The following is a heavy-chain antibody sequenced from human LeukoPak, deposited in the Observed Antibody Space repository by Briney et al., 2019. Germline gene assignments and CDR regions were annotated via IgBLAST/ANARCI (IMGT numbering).Heavy chain of an antibody. V-gene: IGHV7-4-1*02. CDR1: GGTFSSYA. J-gene: IGHJ3*02. CDR3: AREDYDSSGYYSDAFDI. CDR2: INTKTGNP. Sequence: ASVKVSCKASGGTFSSYAISWVRQAPGQGLEWMGWINTKTGNPTYAQGFTGRFVFSLDTSVSTAYLQISSLKAEDTAVYYCAREDYDSSGYYSDAFDIWGQGTMVTVSS. D-gene: IGHD3-22*01.